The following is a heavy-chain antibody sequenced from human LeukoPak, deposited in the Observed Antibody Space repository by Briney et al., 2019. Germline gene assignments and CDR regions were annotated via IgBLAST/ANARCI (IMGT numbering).Heavy chain of an antibody. Sequence: GRSLRLSCAASGFTFSSYAMHWVRQAPGKGLEWVAVISYDGSNKYYADSLKGRFTISRDNSKNTLYLQMNSLRAEDTAVYYCAKGKYFYGSRGYFPFDYWGQGTLVTVSS. CDR1: GFTFSSYA. CDR2: ISYDGSNK. D-gene: IGHD3-22*01. V-gene: IGHV3-30*04. CDR3: AKGKYFYGSRGYFPFDY. J-gene: IGHJ4*02.